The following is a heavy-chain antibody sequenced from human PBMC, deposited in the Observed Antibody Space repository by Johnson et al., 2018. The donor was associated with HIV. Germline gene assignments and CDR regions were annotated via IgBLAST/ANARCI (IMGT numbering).Heavy chain of an antibody. J-gene: IGHJ3*02. CDR3: TTDLRVTTSLRAFDI. CDR2: IWYDGSNK. CDR1: GLTFSSYT. D-gene: IGHD4-17*01. V-gene: IGHV3-33*08. Sequence: VQLVESGGGVVQPGRSLRLSCAASGLTFSSYTLHWVRQAPGKGLEWVAVIWYDGSNKYYADSVKGRFTISRDDSKNTLYLQMNSLKTEDTAVYYCTTDLRVTTSLRAFDIWGQGTMVTVSS.